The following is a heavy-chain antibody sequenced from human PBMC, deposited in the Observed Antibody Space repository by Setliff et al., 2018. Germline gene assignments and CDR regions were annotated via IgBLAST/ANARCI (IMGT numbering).Heavy chain of an antibody. Sequence: PSETLSLTCTVSGYSISNDYFWGWIRQPPGKGLEWIGSIYHSGSTSYYPSLKSRVTISVDTSKNQFSLNLSSVTAADTAVYYGSKHRSYFDYWCQGTLVTVST. CDR3: SKHRSYFDY. CDR1: GYSISNDYF. V-gene: IGHV4-38-2*02. CDR2: IYHSGST. J-gene: IGHJ4*02.